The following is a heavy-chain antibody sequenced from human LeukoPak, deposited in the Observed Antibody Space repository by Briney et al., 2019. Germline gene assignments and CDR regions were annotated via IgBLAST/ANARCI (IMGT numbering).Heavy chain of an antibody. Sequence: GGSLRLSCAASGFTFSSYEMNWVRQAPGKGLEWVANIQQDGSDKYYVDSVKGRFTISRDNAKNSLYLQMSSLRAEDTAVYYCARDLYRIVVVPHYFDYWGQGTLVTVSS. V-gene: IGHV3-7*01. J-gene: IGHJ4*02. D-gene: IGHD3-22*01. CDR2: IQQDGSDK. CDR3: ARDLYRIVVVPHYFDY. CDR1: GFTFSSYE.